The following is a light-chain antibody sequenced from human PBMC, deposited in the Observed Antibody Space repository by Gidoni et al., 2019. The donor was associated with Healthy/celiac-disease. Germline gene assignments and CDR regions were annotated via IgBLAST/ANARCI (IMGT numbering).Light chain of an antibody. CDR2: GNS. V-gene: IGLV1-40*01. CDR1: SSNIGAHDD. CDR3: QSYDSSLSGYV. Sequence: QSVLTQPPSVSGAPGQRVTISCTGSSSNIGAHDDVHWYQQLPGTAPKLLIYGNSNRPSGVPDRFSGSKSGTSASLAITGLQAEDEADYYCQSYDSSLSGYVFGTGTKVTVL. J-gene: IGLJ1*01.